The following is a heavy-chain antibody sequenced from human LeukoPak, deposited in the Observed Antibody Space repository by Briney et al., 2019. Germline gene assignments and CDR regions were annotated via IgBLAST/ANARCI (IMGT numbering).Heavy chain of an antibody. CDR2: TYYSGST. J-gene: IGHJ4*02. CDR1: GGSISSYY. CDR3: ARGVSSSWYNY. D-gene: IGHD6-13*01. V-gene: IGHV4-59*01. Sequence: SETLSLTCTVSGGSISSYYWSWIRQPPGKGLEWIGYTYYSGSTNYNPSLKSRVTISVDTSKNQFSLKLSSVTAADTAVYYCARGVSSSWYNYWGQGTLVTVSS.